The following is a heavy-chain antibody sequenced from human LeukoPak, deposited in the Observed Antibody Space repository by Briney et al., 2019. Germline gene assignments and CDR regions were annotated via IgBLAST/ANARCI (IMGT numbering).Heavy chain of an antibody. CDR3: ARQYSSGWLDY. J-gene: IGHJ4*02. V-gene: IGHV4-59*08. CDR1: GGSISSYY. D-gene: IGHD6-19*01. CDR2: IYYSGST. Sequence: PSETLSLTCTVSGGSISSYYWSWIRRPPGKGLEWIGYIYYSGSTNYNPSLKSRATISVDTSKNQFSLKLSSVTAADTAVYYCARQYSSGWLDYWGQGTLVTVSS.